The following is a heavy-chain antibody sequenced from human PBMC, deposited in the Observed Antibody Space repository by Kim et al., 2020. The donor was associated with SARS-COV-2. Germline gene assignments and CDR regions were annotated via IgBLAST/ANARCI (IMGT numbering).Heavy chain of an antibody. V-gene: IGHV1-46*01. D-gene: IGHD2-2*01. J-gene: IGHJ6*02. Sequence: ASVKVSCKASGYTFTSYYMHWVRQAPGQGLEWMGIINPSGGSTSYAQKFQGRVTMTRDTSTSTVYMELSRLRAEDTDVYYCARDEMDCSSTRCLSYYYYYYGMDVWGQGTTVTVSS. CDR3: ARDEMDCSSTRCLSYYYYYYGMDV. CDR1: GYTFTSYY. CDR2: INPSGGST.